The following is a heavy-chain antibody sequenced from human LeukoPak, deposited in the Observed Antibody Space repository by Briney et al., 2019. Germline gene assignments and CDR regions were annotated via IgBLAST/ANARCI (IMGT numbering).Heavy chain of an antibody. CDR2: ISSSGSTI. CDR1: GFTFSSYE. Sequence: PGGSLRLSCAASGFTFSSYEMNWVRQAPGKGLEWVSYISSSGSTIYYADSVKGRFTISRDNAKSSLYLRINSLRVEDTAVYYCAREGWLDPWGQGTLVIVPS. V-gene: IGHV3-48*03. J-gene: IGHJ5*02. CDR3: AREGWLDP.